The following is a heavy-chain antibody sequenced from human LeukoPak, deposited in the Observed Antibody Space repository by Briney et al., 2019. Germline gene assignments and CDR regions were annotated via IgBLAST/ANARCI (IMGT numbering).Heavy chain of an antibody. CDR3: ARGREYYDFWSGYYVFDY. V-gene: IGHV4-39*07. CDR1: GGSISTTGYY. Sequence: SETLSLTCTVSGGSISTTGYYWAWIRQPPGKGLQWIASIYYSGSTYYNSSLKSRVTISVDTSKNQFSLKLSSVTAADTAVYYCARGREYYDFWSGYYVFDYWGQGTLVTVSS. CDR2: IYYSGST. J-gene: IGHJ4*02. D-gene: IGHD3-3*01.